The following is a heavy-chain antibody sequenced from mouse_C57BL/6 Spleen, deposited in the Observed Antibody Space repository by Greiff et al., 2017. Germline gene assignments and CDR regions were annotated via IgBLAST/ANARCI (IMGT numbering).Heavy chain of an antibody. CDR2: ISSGSSTI. CDR1: GFTFSDYG. CDR3: ARINYYGSSYTDY. D-gene: IGHD1-1*01. V-gene: IGHV5-17*01. Sequence: EVKLVESGGGLVKPGGSLKLSCAASGFTFSDYGMHWVRQAPEKGLEWVAYISSGSSTIYYADTVTGRFTISRDNAKNSLFLQMTSLRSEDTAMYYCARINYYGSSYTDYWGQGTTLTVSS. J-gene: IGHJ2*01.